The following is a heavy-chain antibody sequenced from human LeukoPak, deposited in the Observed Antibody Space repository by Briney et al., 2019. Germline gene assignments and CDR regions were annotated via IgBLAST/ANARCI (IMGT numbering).Heavy chain of an antibody. J-gene: IGHJ4*02. CDR1: GFTFSTYA. CDR2: ISGSGTNT. D-gene: IGHD2-15*01. V-gene: IGHV3-23*01. CDR3: AKGSLSGGTCYFDY. Sequence: PGGSLRLSCAASGFTFSTYAMSWVRQAPGKGLEWVSVISGSGTNTYYADSVKGRFTISRDNSRNTLFLQMKSLRAGDTAVYYCAKGSLSGGTCYFDYWGQGTLVTVSS.